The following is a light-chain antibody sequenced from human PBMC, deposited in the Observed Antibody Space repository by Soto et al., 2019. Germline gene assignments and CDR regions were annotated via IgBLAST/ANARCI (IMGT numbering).Light chain of an antibody. V-gene: IGKV3-11*01. Sequence: VLTQSPATLSLSPGDKATLSCRASQSVANYLAWYQQRPGQPPRLLIFDASDRASDIPPRFSGSGSGTDFTLTSSSLEPEDFAVYFCQQRSHWPRTFGPGTRADIK. J-gene: IGKJ3*01. CDR1: QSVANY. CDR2: DAS. CDR3: QQRSHWPRT.